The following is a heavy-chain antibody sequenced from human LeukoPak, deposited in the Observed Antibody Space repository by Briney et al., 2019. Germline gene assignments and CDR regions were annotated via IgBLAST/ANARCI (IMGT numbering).Heavy chain of an antibody. Sequence: GGSLRLSCAASGFTFSDYYMSWIRQAPGKGLEWVSYISSSSSYTNYADSVKGRFTISRDNSKNTLYLQVNSLRAEDTAVYYCAKGGKWDVTPFDYWGQGTLVTVSS. CDR2: ISSSSSYT. J-gene: IGHJ4*02. D-gene: IGHD1-26*01. V-gene: IGHV3-11*05. CDR1: GFTFSDYY. CDR3: AKGGKWDVTPFDY.